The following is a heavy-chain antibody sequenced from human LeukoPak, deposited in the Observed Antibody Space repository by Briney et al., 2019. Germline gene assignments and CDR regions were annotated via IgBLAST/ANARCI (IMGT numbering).Heavy chain of an antibody. V-gene: IGHV4-4*07. CDR1: GGSISSYY. CDR3: AGAPNRHFFDY. CDR2: IYTSGST. J-gene: IGHJ4*01. Sequence: SETLSLTCTVSGGSISSYYWSWIRQPAGKGLEWIGRIYTSGSTNYNPSLKSRVTMSVDTSKNQFSLKLSSVTASDTAVYFCAGAPNRHFFDYWGHGTLVAVSS.